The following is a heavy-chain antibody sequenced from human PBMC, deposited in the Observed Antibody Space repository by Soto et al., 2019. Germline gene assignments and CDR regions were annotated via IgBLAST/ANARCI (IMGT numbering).Heavy chain of an antibody. CDR1: GGSISSSSYY. V-gene: IGHV4-39*01. D-gene: IGHD1-1*01. Sequence: QLQLQESGPGLVKPSETLSLTCTVSGGSISSSSYYWGWIRQPPGKGLEWIGSIYYSGSTYYNPSLKSRVTISVDTSKNQFSLKLSSVTAADTAVYYCARHSSTSYYYYYMDVWGKGTTVTVSS. CDR3: ARHSSTSYYYYYMDV. CDR2: IYYSGST. J-gene: IGHJ6*03.